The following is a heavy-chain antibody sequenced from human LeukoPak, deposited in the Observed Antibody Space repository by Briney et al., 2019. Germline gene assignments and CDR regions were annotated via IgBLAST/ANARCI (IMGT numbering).Heavy chain of an antibody. Sequence: SETLSLTCTVSGGSISSSSYYWGCIRQPPGKGLEWIGSIYYSGSTYYNPSLKSRVTISVDTSKNQFSLKLSSVTAADTAVYYCATLKGDCSSTSCYTFDYWGQGTLVTVSS. V-gene: IGHV4-39*01. CDR2: IYYSGST. CDR3: ATLKGDCSSTSCYTFDY. CDR1: GGSISSSSYY. D-gene: IGHD2-2*02. J-gene: IGHJ4*02.